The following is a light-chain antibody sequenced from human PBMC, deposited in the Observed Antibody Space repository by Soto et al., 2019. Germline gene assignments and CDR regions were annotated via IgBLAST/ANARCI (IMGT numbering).Light chain of an antibody. V-gene: IGLV2-14*01. CDR3: SSYTSSSTLPV. J-gene: IGLJ1*01. CDR1: SSDVGGYNY. CDR2: EVS. Sequence: QLVLTQPASVSGSPGQSITISCTGTSSDVGGYNYVSWYQQHPGKAPKLMIYEVSNRPSGVSNRFSGSKSGNTASLTISGLQAEDEADYYCSSYTSSSTLPVFGTGTKLTVL.